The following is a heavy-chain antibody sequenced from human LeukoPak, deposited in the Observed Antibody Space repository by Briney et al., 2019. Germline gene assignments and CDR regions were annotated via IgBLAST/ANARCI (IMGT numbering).Heavy chain of an antibody. CDR2: IYYSGST. CDR3: ARAMSIAARLQTIFDY. Sequence: SETLSLTCTVSGASISSTSHYWGWIRQPPGKGLEWVGSIYYSGSTYYNPSLKSRVTISVDTSKNQFSLNLTSVTAADTAVYYCARAMSIAARLQTIFDYWGQGTLVTVSS. V-gene: IGHV4-39*07. CDR1: GASISSTSHY. J-gene: IGHJ4*02. D-gene: IGHD6-6*01.